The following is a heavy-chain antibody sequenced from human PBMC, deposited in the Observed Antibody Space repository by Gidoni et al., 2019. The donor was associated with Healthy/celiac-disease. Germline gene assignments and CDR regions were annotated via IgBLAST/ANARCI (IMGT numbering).Heavy chain of an antibody. CDR1: GFTFSSYS. D-gene: IGHD2-15*01. V-gene: IGHV3-21*01. CDR3: ARDIVVVVAATNYGMDV. CDR2: ISSSSSYI. Sequence: EVQLVESGGGLVKPGGSLRHSCAASGFTFSSYSMNWVRQAPGKGLEWFSSISSSSSYIYYADSVKGRFTISRDNAKNSLYLQMNSLRAEDTAVYYCARDIVVVVAATNYGMDVWGQGTTVTVSS. J-gene: IGHJ6*02.